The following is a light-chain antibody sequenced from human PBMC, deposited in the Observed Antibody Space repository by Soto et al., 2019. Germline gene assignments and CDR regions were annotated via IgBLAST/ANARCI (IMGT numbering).Light chain of an antibody. V-gene: IGKV3-11*01. CDR2: DAS. CDR3: QQRHSWPPIFT. CDR1: QSVSSY. Sequence: EIVLTQSPATLSLSPGERATLSCRASQSVSSYLAWYQQKPGQAPRLLIYDASNRATGIPARFSGSGSGTEFTLTISSLEPEDFAVYYCQQRHSWPPIFTFGPGTKVDIK. J-gene: IGKJ3*01.